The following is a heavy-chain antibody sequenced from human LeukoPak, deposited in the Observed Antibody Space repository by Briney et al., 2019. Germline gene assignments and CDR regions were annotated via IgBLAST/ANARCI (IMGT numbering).Heavy chain of an antibody. Sequence: SETLSLTCAVYGGSFSGYYWSWIRQPPGKGLEWIGEINHSGSTNYNPSLKSRVTISVDTSKNQFSLKLSSVTAADTAVYYCARRERYSSGWYVGILDYWGQGTLVTVSS. CDR3: ARRERYSSGWYVGILDY. J-gene: IGHJ4*02. CDR1: GGSFSGYY. CDR2: INHSGST. V-gene: IGHV4-34*01. D-gene: IGHD6-19*01.